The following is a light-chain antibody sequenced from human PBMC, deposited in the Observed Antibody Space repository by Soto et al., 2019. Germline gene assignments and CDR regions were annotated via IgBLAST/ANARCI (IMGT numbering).Light chain of an antibody. CDR1: QSINNKY. CDR3: QLYSGSPWT. Sequence: EIVLTQSPGTLSLSPGERATLSCRASQSINNKYLAWYQQEPGQTPRLLIHGVSIRATGIPDRFSGSGSGTDFTLTISRLEPEVFAVYYCQLYSGSPWTFCQGTKVEIK. J-gene: IGKJ1*01. V-gene: IGKV3-20*01. CDR2: GVS.